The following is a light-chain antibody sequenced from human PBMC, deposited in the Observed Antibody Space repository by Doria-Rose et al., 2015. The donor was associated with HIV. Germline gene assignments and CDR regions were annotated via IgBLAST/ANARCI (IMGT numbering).Light chain of an antibody. J-gene: IGKJ5*01. CDR3: QQYGTSRGT. CDR1: QRVKSSY. Sequence: TQSPGTLSLSPEERATLSCRASQRVKSSYLAWYQHKPGQAPRLLIYDASTRATGITDRFSGSGSGTDFTLTISRLEPEDVAVYYCQQYGTSRGTFGQGTRLEIK. CDR2: DAS. V-gene: IGKV3-20*01.